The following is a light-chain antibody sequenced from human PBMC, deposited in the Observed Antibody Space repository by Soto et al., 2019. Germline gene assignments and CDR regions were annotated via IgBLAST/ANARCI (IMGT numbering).Light chain of an antibody. CDR2: GAS. V-gene: IGKV3-20*01. Sequence: NVLKKSAATLSLYQGERATLSCRASQSVSSYLAWYQQKPGQAPRLLIYGASSRATGIPDRFSGSGSGTDFTLTISRLEPEDFAVYYCQQYGSSPPITFGQGTRLEIK. CDR1: QSVSSY. CDR3: QQYGSSPPIT. J-gene: IGKJ5*01.